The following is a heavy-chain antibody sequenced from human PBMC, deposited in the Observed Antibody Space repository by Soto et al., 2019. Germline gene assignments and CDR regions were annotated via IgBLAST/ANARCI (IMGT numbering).Heavy chain of an antibody. CDR1: GGSISSGDYY. V-gene: IGHV4-30-4*01. CDR2: IYYSGST. J-gene: IGHJ4*02. D-gene: IGHD3-22*01. CDR3: AREAGSLSGYLDY. Sequence: PSETLSLTCTVSGGSISSGDYYWSWIRQPPGKGLEWIGYIYYSGSTYYNPSLKSRVTISVDTSKNQFSLKLSSVTAADTAVYYCAREAGSLSGYLDYWGQGTLVTVSS.